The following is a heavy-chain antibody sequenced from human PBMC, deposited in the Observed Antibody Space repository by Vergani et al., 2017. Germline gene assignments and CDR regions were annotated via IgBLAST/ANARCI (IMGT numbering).Heavy chain of an antibody. CDR2: IRYDASNK. D-gene: IGHD3-22*01. Sequence: QVQLVESGGGVVQPGGSLRLSCAASGFPFSSYDMHWVRQAPGKGLEWVALIRYDASNKYYADSVKGRFTISRDNSKNTLYLQMNSLRAEDTAVYYCAKDLHDSSGYCPDYWGQGTLVTVSS. V-gene: IGHV3-30*02. CDR1: GFPFSSYD. CDR3: AKDLHDSSGYCPDY. J-gene: IGHJ4*02.